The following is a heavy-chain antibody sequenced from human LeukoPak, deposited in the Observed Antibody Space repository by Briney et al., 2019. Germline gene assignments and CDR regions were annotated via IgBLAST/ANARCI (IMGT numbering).Heavy chain of an antibody. D-gene: IGHD5-18*01. CDR2: IYYSGST. CDR1: GVSISSYY. J-gene: IGHJ6*03. Sequence: SETLSLTCTVSGVSISSYYWSWIRQPPGKGLEWIGYIYYSGSTNYHPSLKSRVTISVDTSKNQFSLKLSSVTATDTAVYYCARERGRSYGSVPYYYYYMDVWGKGTTVTVSS. V-gene: IGHV4-59*01. CDR3: ARERGRSYGSVPYYYYYMDV.